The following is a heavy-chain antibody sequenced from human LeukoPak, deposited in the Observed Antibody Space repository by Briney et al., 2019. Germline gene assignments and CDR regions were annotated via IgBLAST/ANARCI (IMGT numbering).Heavy chain of an antibody. CDR1: GFTFSSYS. CDR2: INWNGAYI. J-gene: IGHJ2*01. D-gene: IGHD5/OR15-5a*01. V-gene: IGHV3-20*04. Sequence: GGSLRLSCAASGFTFSSYSMNWVRQAPGKGLEWVSGINWNGAYIYYADSVKGRFTISRDDAKKSLYLQMNSLRAEDTALYYCARGPEVSSPLWYFDLWGRGALVSVSS. CDR3: ARGPEVSSPLWYFDL.